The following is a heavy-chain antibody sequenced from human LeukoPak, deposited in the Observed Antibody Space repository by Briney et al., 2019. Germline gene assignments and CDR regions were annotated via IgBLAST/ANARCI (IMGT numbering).Heavy chain of an antibody. D-gene: IGHD6-19*01. CDR2: ISGSGGST. V-gene: IGHV3-23*01. CDR3: AKGSRIAVAGYFDY. CDR1: GFTFSSYA. Sequence: GGSLRLSCAASGFTFSSYAMSWVREAPGKGLEGVSAISGSGGSTYYADSVKGRFTISRDNSKNTLYLQMNSLRAEDTAVYYCAKGSRIAVAGYFDYWGQGTLVTVSS. J-gene: IGHJ4*02.